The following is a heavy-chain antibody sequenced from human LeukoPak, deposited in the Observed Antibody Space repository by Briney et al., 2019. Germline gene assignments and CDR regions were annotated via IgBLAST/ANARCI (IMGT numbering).Heavy chain of an antibody. CDR3: ARRAGAYSHPYDY. D-gene: IGHD4/OR15-4a*01. CDR1: GFTVSSNS. CDR2: IYSGST. V-gene: IGHV3-53*01. J-gene: IGHJ4*02. Sequence: GGSLRLSCTVSGFTVSSNSMSWVRQAPGKGLEWVSFIYSGSTHYSDSVKGRFTISRDNSKNTLYLQMNSLRAEDTAVYYCARRAGAYSHPYDYWGQGTLVAVSS.